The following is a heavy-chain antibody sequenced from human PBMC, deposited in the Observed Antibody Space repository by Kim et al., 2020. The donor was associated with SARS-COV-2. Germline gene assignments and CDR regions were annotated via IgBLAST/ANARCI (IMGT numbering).Heavy chain of an antibody. J-gene: IGHJ3*02. D-gene: IGHD5-12*01. V-gene: IGHV7-4-1*02. Sequence: AQGFTGRFVFSLDTSVSTAFLQISSLKAEDTAVYYCARDLRDGYHDAFDIWGQGTMVTVSS. CDR3: ARDLRDGYHDAFDI.